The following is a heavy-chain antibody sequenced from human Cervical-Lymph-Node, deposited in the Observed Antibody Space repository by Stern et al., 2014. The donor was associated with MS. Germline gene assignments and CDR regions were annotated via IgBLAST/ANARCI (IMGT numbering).Heavy chain of an antibody. J-gene: IGHJ4*02. CDR1: GYSFTNYW. D-gene: IGHD3-22*01. V-gene: IGHV5-51*03. CDR3: ARGITSIEGMGVYFDD. CDR2: IYPGDSDT. Sequence: QLVESGADVKKPGESLKISCQGSGYSFTNYWIGWVRQMPGQGLDWLWVIYPGDSDTRYSPSFQGPVTMSADKTSSTAYLQWRRRKASDTAIYYCARGITSIEGMGVYFDDWGQGTLVTVSS.